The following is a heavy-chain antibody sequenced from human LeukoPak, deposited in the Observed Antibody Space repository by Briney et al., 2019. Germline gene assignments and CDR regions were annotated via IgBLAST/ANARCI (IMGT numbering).Heavy chain of an antibody. V-gene: IGHV3-21*01. CDR2: ISSSSSYI. Sequence: GGSLRLSCAASGFTFSSYSMNWVRQAPGKGLEWVSSISSSSSYIYYADSVKGRFTISRDNAKNSLYLQMNSLRAEDTAVYYCASPSLSPAASDYWGQGTLVTVSS. D-gene: IGHD2-15*01. CDR1: GFTFSSYS. J-gene: IGHJ4*02. CDR3: ASPSLSPAASDY.